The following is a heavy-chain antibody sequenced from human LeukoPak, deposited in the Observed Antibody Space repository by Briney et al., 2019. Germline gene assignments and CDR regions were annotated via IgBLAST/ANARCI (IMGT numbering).Heavy chain of an antibody. CDR2: IYYSGSI. CDR3: ARHPRNPYDSSGYRYGGGAFDI. CDR1: GGSISSSSYY. D-gene: IGHD3-22*01. J-gene: IGHJ3*02. V-gene: IGHV4-39*01. Sequence: SETLSLTCTVSGGSISSSSYYWGWIRQPPGKGLEWIGSIYYSGSIYYNPSLKSRVTISVDTSKNQFSLKLSYVTAADTAVYYCARHPRNPYDSSGYRYGGGAFDIWGQGTMVTVSS.